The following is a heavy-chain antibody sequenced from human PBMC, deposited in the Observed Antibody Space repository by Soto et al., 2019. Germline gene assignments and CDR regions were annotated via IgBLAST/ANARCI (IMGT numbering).Heavy chain of an antibody. D-gene: IGHD6-13*01. Sequence: PGGSLRLSCAASGFTFDDYAMHWVRQAPGKGLEWVSGISRNSGSIGYADSVKGRFTISRDNAKNSLYLQMNSLRAEDTALYYCAKVRLRAAAGTSYDYWGQGTLVTSPQ. CDR1: GFTFDDYA. V-gene: IGHV3-9*01. J-gene: IGHJ4*02. CDR2: ISRNSGSI. CDR3: AKVRLRAAAGTSYDY.